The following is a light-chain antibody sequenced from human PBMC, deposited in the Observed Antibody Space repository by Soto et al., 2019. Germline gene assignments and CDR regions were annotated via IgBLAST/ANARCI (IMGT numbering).Light chain of an antibody. V-gene: IGLV2-8*01. CDR1: SSDVDDYNY. CDR2: EVN. Sequence: QSALTQPPSASGSPGQSVTISCTGTSSDVDDYNYVSWYQQHPGKAPKLMIYEVNVRPSGVPDRFSGSKSGNTASLTVSGLQAEDEADYYCCSFASSSTYVFGTGTKVTVL. J-gene: IGLJ1*01. CDR3: CSFASSSTYV.